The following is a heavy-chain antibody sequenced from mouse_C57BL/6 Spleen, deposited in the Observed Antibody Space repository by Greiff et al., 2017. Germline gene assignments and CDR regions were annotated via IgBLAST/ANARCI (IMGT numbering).Heavy chain of an antibody. CDR3: ARGYYGSSDWYFDV. J-gene: IGHJ1*03. D-gene: IGHD1-1*01. CDR2: ISYDGSN. Sequence: EVQLVESGPGLVKPSQSLSLTCSVTGYSITSGYYWNWIRQFPGNKLEWIGYISYDGSNNYNPSLKNRISITRDTSKNQFFLKLNSVTTEDTATYYCARGYYGSSDWYFDVWGTGTTVTVSS. V-gene: IGHV3-6*01. CDR1: GYSITSGYY.